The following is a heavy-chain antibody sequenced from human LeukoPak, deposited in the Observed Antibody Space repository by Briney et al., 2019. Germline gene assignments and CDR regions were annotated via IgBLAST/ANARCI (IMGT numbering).Heavy chain of an antibody. J-gene: IGHJ4*02. CDR2: IYYSGST. CDR3: ARDRPGGSSLDY. CDR1: GGSISSGDYY. D-gene: IGHD6-13*01. Sequence: SETLTLTCTVSGGSISSGDYYWSWIRQPPGKGLEWIGYIYYSGSTYYNPSPKSRVTISVDTSKNQFSLKLSSVTAADTAVYYCARDRPGGSSLDYWGQGTLVTVSS. V-gene: IGHV4-30-4*02.